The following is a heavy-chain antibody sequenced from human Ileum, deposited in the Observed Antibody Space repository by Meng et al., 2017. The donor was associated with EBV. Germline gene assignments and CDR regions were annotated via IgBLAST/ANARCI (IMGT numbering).Heavy chain of an antibody. D-gene: IGHD1-14*01. Sequence: VPLVGSGGGLVEPGGSLRLSCAASGFTLNNAWMSWVRQAPGKGLEWVGRIKSKTDGGAIDYAAPVKGRFTISRDDSENSLYLQMNSLKTEDTAVYYCTTDRREEPRQFDNWGQGTLVTVSS. CDR3: TTDRREEPRQFDN. V-gene: IGHV3-15*01. CDR2: IKSKTDGGAI. CDR1: GFTLNNAW. J-gene: IGHJ4*02.